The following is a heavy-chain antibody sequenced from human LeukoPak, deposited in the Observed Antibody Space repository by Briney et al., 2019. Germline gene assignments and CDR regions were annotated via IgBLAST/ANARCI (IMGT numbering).Heavy chain of an antibody. J-gene: IGHJ3*02. CDR1: SGSIFSSNW. D-gene: IGHD1-14*01. V-gene: IGHV4-4*02. CDR3: ARGLNNRKSGRRFDVFEI. Sequence: SGTLSLTCAVSSGSIFSSNWWSWVRQPPGKGLEWIGQIFHSGSTSYSPSLKSRVTISVDKSKNQFSLRLTSVTAADTAVYYCARGLNNRKSGRRFDVFEIWGQGTMVTVSS. CDR2: IFHSGST.